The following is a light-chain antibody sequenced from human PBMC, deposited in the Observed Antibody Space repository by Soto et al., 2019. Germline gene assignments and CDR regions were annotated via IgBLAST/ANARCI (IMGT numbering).Light chain of an antibody. Sequence: DIQMTQSPSTLSGSVGYRITITCRASQTISSWLAWYQQKPGKAPKLLIYKASTLKSGVPSRFSGSGSGTEFTLTISSLQPDDFATYYCQHYNSYSEAFGQGTKV. V-gene: IGKV1-5*03. CDR2: KAS. J-gene: IGKJ1*01. CDR3: QHYNSYSEA. CDR1: QTISSW.